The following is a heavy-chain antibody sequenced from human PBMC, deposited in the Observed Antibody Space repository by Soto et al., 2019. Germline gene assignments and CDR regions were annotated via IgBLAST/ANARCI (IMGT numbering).Heavy chain of an antibody. Sequence: GESLKISCKGSGYSFTNYWISWVRQMPGKGLEWMGKIDPSDSSTNYNPSFQGHVTISVDKSINTVFLQWSTLRASDSAMYYCTRQAQHSYWGQRTQVTVSS. J-gene: IGHJ4*02. V-gene: IGHV5-10-1*01. CDR3: TRQAQHSY. CDR2: IDPSDSST. CDR1: GYSFTNYW.